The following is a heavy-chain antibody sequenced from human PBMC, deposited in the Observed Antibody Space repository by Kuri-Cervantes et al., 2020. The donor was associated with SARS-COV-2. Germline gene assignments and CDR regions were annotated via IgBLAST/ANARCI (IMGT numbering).Heavy chain of an antibody. CDR3: ASLGVDCSGGSCWQGFDY. Sequence: ASVKVSCKASGYTFTSYGISWVRQAPGQGLEWMGWISAYNGNTNYAQKLQGRVTMTRDTSTSTVYMELSSLRSEDTAVYYCASLGVDCSGGSCWQGFDYWGQGTLVTVSS. J-gene: IGHJ4*02. V-gene: IGHV1-18*01. D-gene: IGHD2-15*01. CDR1: GYTFTSYG. CDR2: ISAYNGNT.